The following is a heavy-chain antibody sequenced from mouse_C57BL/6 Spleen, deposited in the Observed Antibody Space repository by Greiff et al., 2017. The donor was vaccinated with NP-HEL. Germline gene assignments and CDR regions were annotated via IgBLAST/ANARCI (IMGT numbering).Heavy chain of an antibody. Sequence: VQLKQSGPELVKPGASVKISCKASGYSFTGYYMNWVKQSPEKSLEWIGEINPSTGGTTYNQKFKAKATLTVDKSSSTAYMQLKSLTSEDSAVYYCARDRFAYWGQGTLVTVSA. J-gene: IGHJ3*01. CDR3: ARDRFAY. CDR1: GYSFTGYY. CDR2: INPSTGGT. V-gene: IGHV1-42*01.